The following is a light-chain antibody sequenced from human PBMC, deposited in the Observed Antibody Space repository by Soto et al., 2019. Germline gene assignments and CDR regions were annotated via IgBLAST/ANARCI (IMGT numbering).Light chain of an antibody. CDR1: QSISTF. CDR3: QQSYSTLLS. CDR2: GAS. V-gene: IGKV1-39*01. J-gene: IGKJ4*01. Sequence: DIELTQSPSSLSASVGDRVTITCRASQSISTFLNWYQHKRGKAPKLLIHGASSLQSGVPFRFTGSGSGTDFSLTISGLQPEDSATYYCQQSYSTLLSFGGGPKVDIK.